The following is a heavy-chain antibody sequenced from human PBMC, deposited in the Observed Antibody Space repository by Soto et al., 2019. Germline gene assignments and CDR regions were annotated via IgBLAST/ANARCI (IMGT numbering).Heavy chain of an antibody. V-gene: IGHV5-51*01. CDR2: IYPGDSDT. CDR1: GWIVTRYW. Sequence: LTSSGERPGWIVTRYWLGWVRQMTGKGLEWMGIIYPGDSDTRYSPSFPGQVTISAKKSISTAFLQWSRLKGPAPTKYYIARTSAAGKYYYGMDVWGQRLTVTVSS. J-gene: IGHJ6*01. CDR3: ARTSAAGKYYYGMDV. D-gene: IGHD6-13*01.